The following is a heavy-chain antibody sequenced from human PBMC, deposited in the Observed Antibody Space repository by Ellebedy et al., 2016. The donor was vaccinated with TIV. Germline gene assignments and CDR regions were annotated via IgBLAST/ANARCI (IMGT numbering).Heavy chain of an antibody. V-gene: IGHV4-61*01. CDR3: ARGLLFYDFWSGYYKGAGDYYYGMDV. Sequence: MPSETLSLTCTVSGGSISSSSYYWNWIRQPPGKGLEWIGYIYYSGSTKYNPSLKSRVTISVATSKNQFSLKLSSATAADKAVYYCARGLLFYDFWSGYYKGAGDYYYGMDVWGQGTTVTVSS. J-gene: IGHJ6*02. CDR2: IYYSGST. CDR1: GGSISSSSYY. D-gene: IGHD3-3*01.